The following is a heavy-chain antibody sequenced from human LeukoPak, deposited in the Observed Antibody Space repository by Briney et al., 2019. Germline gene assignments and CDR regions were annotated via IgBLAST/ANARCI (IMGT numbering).Heavy chain of an antibody. J-gene: IGHJ4*02. Sequence: SETLSLTCAVYGGSFSGYYWSWIRQPPGKGLEWIGEINHSGSTNYNPSLKSRVTISVDTSKNQFSLKRSSVTAADTAVYYCARHRVATVVRGAFDYWGQGTLVTVSS. V-gene: IGHV4-34*01. CDR3: ARHRVATVVRGAFDY. D-gene: IGHD4-23*01. CDR2: INHSGST. CDR1: GGSFSGYY.